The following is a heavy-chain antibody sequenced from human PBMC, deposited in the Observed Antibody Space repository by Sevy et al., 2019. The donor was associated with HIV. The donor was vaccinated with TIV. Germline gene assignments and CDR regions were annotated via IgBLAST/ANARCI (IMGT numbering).Heavy chain of an antibody. Sequence: GGSLRLSCEASGFSFSRYGMHWVRQVAGKGLEWVAVISFDGDNIYYSDSVRGRFAISRDNSENTMHLQMNNLRLDDTAVYYCAKGLSSIYPYSMDVWGQGTTVTVSS. CDR3: AKGLSSIYPYSMDV. V-gene: IGHV3-30*18. CDR1: GFSFSRYG. CDR2: ISFDGDNI. D-gene: IGHD3-16*01. J-gene: IGHJ6*02.